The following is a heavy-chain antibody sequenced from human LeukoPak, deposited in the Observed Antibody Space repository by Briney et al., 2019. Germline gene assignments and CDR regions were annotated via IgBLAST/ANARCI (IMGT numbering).Heavy chain of an antibody. V-gene: IGHV3-23*01. J-gene: IGHJ4*02. CDR3: APQVAAMVTPFDY. Sequence: SGGSLRLSCAASGFTFSSYSMTWVRQAPGKGLEWVSAISGSGGSTYYADSVKGRFTISRDNSKNTLYLQMNSLRAEDTAVYYCAPQVAAMVTPFDYWGQGTLVTVSS. CDR2: ISGSGGST. D-gene: IGHD5-18*01. CDR1: GFTFSSYS.